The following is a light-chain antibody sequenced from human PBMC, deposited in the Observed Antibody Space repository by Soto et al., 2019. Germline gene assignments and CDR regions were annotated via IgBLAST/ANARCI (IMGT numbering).Light chain of an antibody. V-gene: IGKV3-20*01. CDR2: EAS. CDR3: QQYGSSPVT. Sequence: EIVMTQSPATLSVSPGGRATLSCRASQSISDTLAWYQQKPGQAPRLLISEASNRAAGIPARFSGSGSGTDFTLTISRLEPEDFAVYYCQQYGSSPVTFGQGTRLEI. CDR1: QSISDT. J-gene: IGKJ5*01.